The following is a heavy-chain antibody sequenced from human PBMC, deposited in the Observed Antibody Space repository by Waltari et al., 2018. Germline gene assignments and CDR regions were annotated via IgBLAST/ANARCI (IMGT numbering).Heavy chain of an antibody. Sequence: QVQLQQWGAGQLQPSETLSLTCAVYGVPFSGYSWGWTRHPPGKGLEWIGEINHNGNINRNPSLRSRLTMLIDTSKSQFALKLNSVTAADTGVYYCVRLEDCTGPGGNCYSADSFAMDVWGQGTMVTVSS. J-gene: IGHJ6*02. D-gene: IGHD2-15*01. CDR3: VRLEDCTGPGGNCYSADSFAMDV. V-gene: IGHV4-34*02. CDR2: INHNGNI. CDR1: GVPFSGYS.